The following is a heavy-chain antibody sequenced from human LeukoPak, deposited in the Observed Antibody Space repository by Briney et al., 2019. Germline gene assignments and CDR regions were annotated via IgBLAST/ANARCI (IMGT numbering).Heavy chain of an antibody. D-gene: IGHD6-19*01. J-gene: IGHJ4*02. Sequence: SETLSLTCAVYGGYFSGNYWSWIRQPPGKGLEWIGEINHSGSTNYNPSLKSRVTISVDTSKNQFSLKLSSVTAADTAVYYCARLSITPIAVAGPFDYWGQGTLVTVSS. CDR1: GGYFSGNY. CDR3: ARLSITPIAVAGPFDY. CDR2: INHSGST. V-gene: IGHV4-34*01.